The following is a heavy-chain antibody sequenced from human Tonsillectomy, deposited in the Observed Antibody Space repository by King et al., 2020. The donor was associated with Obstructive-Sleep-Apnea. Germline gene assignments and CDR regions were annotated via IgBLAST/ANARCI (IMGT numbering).Heavy chain of an antibody. CDR3: ARVWSTVVTNDAFDI. Sequence: QLQESGPGLVKPSETLSLTCTVSGGSISSYSWTWIRQPPGKGLEWIGYIYNTWRTNYNPSLKSRVTISIDTSKNQFSLKLSSVTAADTAVYYCARVWSTVVTNDAFDIWGQGTMVTVSS. V-gene: IGHV4-59*01. J-gene: IGHJ3*02. D-gene: IGHD4-23*01. CDR2: IYNTWRT. CDR1: GGSISSYS.